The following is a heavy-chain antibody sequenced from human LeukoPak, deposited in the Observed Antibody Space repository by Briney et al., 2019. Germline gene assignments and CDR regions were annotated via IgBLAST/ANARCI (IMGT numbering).Heavy chain of an antibody. V-gene: IGHV4-59*11. D-gene: IGHD4-17*01. J-gene: IGHJ3*02. Sequence: SESLSLTCSVSDDSFSTHYGAWIRQPPGKGLEWIGYISSIGTTNYNPSLKSRVTISVDTSKKRFSLKMTSVIAADTAVYYCARDPTTVTKGFDIWGQGTMVTVSS. CDR3: ARDPTTVTKGFDI. CDR2: ISSIGTT. CDR1: DDSFSTHY.